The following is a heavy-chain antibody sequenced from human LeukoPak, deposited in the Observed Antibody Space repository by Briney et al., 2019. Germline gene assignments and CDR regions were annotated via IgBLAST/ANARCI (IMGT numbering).Heavy chain of an antibody. V-gene: IGHV4-4*07. CDR3: ARGKGYDSGGYYVYCFDY. J-gene: IGHJ4*02. CDR2: IYTSGST. D-gene: IGHD3-22*01. Sequence: SEPLSLTCTVSGGSFSSYYWSWIRQSAGKGLEWIGRIYTSGSTNNNPSLKSRVTMSVDTSKNQFSLKLSSVTAADTAVYYCARGKGYDSGGYYVYCFDYWGRGTLVTVSA. CDR1: GGSFSSYY.